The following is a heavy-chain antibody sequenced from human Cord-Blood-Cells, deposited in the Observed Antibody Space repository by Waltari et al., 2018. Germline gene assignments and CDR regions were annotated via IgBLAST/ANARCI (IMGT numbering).Heavy chain of an antibody. Sequence: EVQLVQSGAEVKKPGESLKISCKGSGYSFPSYWIGWVRQMPGKGLEWMGSIYPGDSDTRYSPSFQGQVTISADKAISTAYLQWSRLKASDTAMYYCARYAPHPTDYYDSSGYYYYFDYWGQGTLVTVSS. V-gene: IGHV5-51*01. J-gene: IGHJ4*02. CDR1: GYSFPSYW. CDR2: IYPGDSDT. CDR3: ARYAPHPTDYYDSSGYYYYFDY. D-gene: IGHD3-22*01.